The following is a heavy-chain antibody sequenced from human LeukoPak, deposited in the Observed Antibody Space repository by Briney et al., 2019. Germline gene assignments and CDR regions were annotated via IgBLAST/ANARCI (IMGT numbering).Heavy chain of an antibody. Sequence: GGSLRLSCVASGFTFTTHAMSWVRQASGKGLEWVSAFSGSITKTYYANSVKGRFTISRDNSKNTLYLQISSLRAEDTALYYCAKQGVGIACFTLDFWGPGTLVTVSS. CDR3: AKQGVGIACFTLDF. V-gene: IGHV3-23*01. J-gene: IGHJ4*02. CDR2: FSGSITKT. D-gene: IGHD2-21*01. CDR1: GFTFTTHA.